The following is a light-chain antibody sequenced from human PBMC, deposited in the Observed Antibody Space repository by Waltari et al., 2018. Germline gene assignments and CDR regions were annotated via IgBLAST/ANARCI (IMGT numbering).Light chain of an antibody. J-gene: IGLJ3*02. V-gene: IGLV8-61*01. CDR2: KAN. Sequence: QTVVTQEPSLSVSPGGTVTLPCALSSGSPSTTSSPPWYHRTPGQAPRTLVYKANARSSGVPDRFSGSILGNTAALTITGAQADDESDYYCALYMGSGIWVFGGGTRLTVL. CDR3: ALYMGSGIWV. CDR1: SGSPSTTSS.